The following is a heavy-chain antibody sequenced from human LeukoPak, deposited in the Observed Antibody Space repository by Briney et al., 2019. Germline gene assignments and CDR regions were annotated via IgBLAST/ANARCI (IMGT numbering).Heavy chain of an antibody. V-gene: IGHV4-4*07. CDR3: ARDAGLGYCSGGSCYLTKDYYGMDV. CDR2: IYTSGST. J-gene: IGHJ6*02. Sequence: KPSETLSLTCTVSGGPISSYYWSWIRQPAGKGLEWIGRIYTSGSTNYNPSLKSRVTMSVDTSKNQFSLKLSSVTAADTAVYYCARDAGLGYCSGGSCYLTKDYYGMDVWGQGTTVTVSS. CDR1: GGPISSYY. D-gene: IGHD2-15*01.